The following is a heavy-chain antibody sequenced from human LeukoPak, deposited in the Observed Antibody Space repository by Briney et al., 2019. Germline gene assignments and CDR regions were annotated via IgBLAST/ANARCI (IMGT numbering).Heavy chain of an antibody. CDR1: GYTFTSYA. CDR2: IIPILGIA. D-gene: IGHD5-24*01. J-gene: IGHJ2*01. CDR3: ARGDRDGYKTDL. Sequence: SVKVSCKASGYTFTSYAMNWVRQAPGQGLEWMGRIIPILGIANYAQKFQGRVTITADKSTSTAYMELSSLRSEDTAVYYCARGDRDGYKTDLWGRGTLVTVSS. V-gene: IGHV1-69*04.